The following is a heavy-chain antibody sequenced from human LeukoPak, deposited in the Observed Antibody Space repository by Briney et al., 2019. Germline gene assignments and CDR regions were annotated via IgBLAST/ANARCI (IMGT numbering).Heavy chain of an antibody. CDR3: ARNGFRNFDWLDP. CDR2: IHHSGST. Sequence: SETLSLTCGVSGFSISSDYSWVWIRQPPGKGLEWIGSIHHSGSTLYNSSLVSRVTISLGASKNQFSLLLTSVTAADTAVYYCARNGFRNFDWLDPWGQGTLVTVSS. D-gene: IGHD3-3*02. V-gene: IGHV4-38-2*01. J-gene: IGHJ5*02. CDR1: GFSISSDYS.